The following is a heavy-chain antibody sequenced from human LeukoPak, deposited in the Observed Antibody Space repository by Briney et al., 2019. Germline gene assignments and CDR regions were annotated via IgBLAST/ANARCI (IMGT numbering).Heavy chain of an antibody. CDR3: ARRIDGYYYGMDV. CDR2: IYSGGST. CDR1: GFTVSSNY. J-gene: IGHJ6*02. Sequence: PGGSLRLSCAASGFTVSSNYMSWVRQAPGKGLEWVSVIYSGGSTYYADSVKGRFTISRDNSKNTLYLQMNSLRAVDTAVYYCARRIDGYYYGMDVWGQGTTVTVSS. D-gene: IGHD2-15*01. V-gene: IGHV3-66*01.